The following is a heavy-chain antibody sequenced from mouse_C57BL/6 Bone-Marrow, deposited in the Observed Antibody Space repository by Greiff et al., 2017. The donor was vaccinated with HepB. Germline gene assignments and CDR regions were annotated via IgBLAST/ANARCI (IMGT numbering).Heavy chain of an antibody. J-gene: IGHJ1*03. CDR1: GFNIKDDY. Sequence: EVQLQESGAELVRPGASVKLSCTASGFNIKDDYMHWVKQRPEQGLEWIGWIDPENGDTEYASKFQGKATKTADTSSNTAYLQLSSLTSEDTAVYYCTTNYDYDEGYFDVWGTGTTVTVSS. CDR2: IDPENGDT. CDR3: TTNYDYDEGYFDV. V-gene: IGHV14-4*01. D-gene: IGHD2-4*01.